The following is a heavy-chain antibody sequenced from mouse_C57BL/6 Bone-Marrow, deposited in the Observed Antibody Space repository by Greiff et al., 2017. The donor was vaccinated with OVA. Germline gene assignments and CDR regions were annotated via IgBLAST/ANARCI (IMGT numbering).Heavy chain of an antibody. V-gene: IGHV2-2*01. CDR1: GFSLTSYG. CDR3: ARKGPVYYDYDGGYYYAMDY. J-gene: IGHJ4*01. D-gene: IGHD2-4*01. CDR2: IWSGGST. Sequence: QVQLQQSGPGLVQPSQSLSITCTVSGFSLTSYGVHWVRQSPGKGLEWLGVIWSGGSTDYNAAFISRLSISKDNSKSQVFFKMNSLQADDTAIYYCARKGPVYYDYDGGYYYAMDYWGQGTSVTVSS.